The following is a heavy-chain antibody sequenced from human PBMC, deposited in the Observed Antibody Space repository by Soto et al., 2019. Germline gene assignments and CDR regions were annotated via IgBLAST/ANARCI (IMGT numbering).Heavy chain of an antibody. CDR2: VWYDGTVK. D-gene: IGHD6-13*01. V-gene: IGHV3-33*01. CDR3: ARDWGIVYSSSWDY. Sequence: PGGSLRLSCAVSGFTFTSYGIHWVRLAPGKGLEWLAVVWYDGTVKYYADSVKGRFTISRDNAKNSLYLQMNSLRAEDTAVYYCARDWGIVYSSSWDYWGQGTLVTVSS. J-gene: IGHJ4*02. CDR1: GFTFTSYG.